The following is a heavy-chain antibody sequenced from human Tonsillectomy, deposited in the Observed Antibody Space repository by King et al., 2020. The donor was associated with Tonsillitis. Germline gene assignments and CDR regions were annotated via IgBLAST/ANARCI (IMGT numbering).Heavy chain of an antibody. CDR2: ISSSGNYL. J-gene: IGHJ3*02. CDR1: GFTFSYYN. CDR3: ARVGGDPEACDI. V-gene: IGHV3-21*01. Sequence: VQLVESGGGLVKPGGSLRLSCAASGFTFSYYNMNWVRQAPGKGLEWVSSISSSGNYLYYADSVKGRFSISRDNAKNSLYLQMNSLRAEDTALYYCARVGGDPEACDIWGQGTMVTVSS. D-gene: IGHD3-10*01.